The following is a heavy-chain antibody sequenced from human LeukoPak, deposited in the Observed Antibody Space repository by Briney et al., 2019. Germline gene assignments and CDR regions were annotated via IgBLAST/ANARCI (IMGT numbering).Heavy chain of an antibody. CDR1: GYTFTGYY. CDR2: INPNSGGT. V-gene: IGHV1-2*02. J-gene: IGHJ4*02. D-gene: IGHD3-22*01. Sequence: ASVKVSCKASGYTFTGYYMHWVRQAPGQGLEWMGWINPNSGGTNYAQKFQGRVAMTRDTSISTAYMELSRLRSDDTAVYYCARGYYYDSSGPHFDYWGQGTLVTVSS. CDR3: ARGYYYDSSGPHFDY.